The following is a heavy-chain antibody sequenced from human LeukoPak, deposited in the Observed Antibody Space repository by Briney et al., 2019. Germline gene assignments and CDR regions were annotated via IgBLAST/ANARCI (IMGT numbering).Heavy chain of an antibody. CDR3: ASPPYYVWGSYRLNAFDI. V-gene: IGHV4-39*01. Sequence: SETLSPTCTVSGGSISSSSYYWGWIRQPPGKGLEWIGSIYYSGSTYYNPSLKSRVTISVDTSKNQFSLKLSSVTAADTAVYYCASPPYYVWGSYRLNAFDIWGQGTMVTVSS. D-gene: IGHD3-16*02. CDR1: GGSISSSSYY. J-gene: IGHJ3*02. CDR2: IYYSGST.